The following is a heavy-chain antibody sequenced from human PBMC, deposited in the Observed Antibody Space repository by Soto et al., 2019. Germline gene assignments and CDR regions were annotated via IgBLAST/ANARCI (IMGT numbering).Heavy chain of an antibody. D-gene: IGHD3-3*02. CDR1: GYTFLDFY. CDR3: ARDKPFSADY. J-gene: IGHJ4*02. V-gene: IGHV1-46*01. CDR2: INPSGGGT. Sequence: QVQLVQSATEVKKPGASVKVSCKASGYTFLDFYIHWVRQAPGQGLEWMGFINPSGGGTTYAQQFQGILTMTWDTSTSTVYMELMRLRSEDTAIYYCARDKPFSADYWGQGTLVT.